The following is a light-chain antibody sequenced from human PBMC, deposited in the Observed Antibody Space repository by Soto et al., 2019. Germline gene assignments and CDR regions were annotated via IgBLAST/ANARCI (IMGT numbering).Light chain of an antibody. CDR2: DAS. J-gene: IGKJ4*01. CDR3: QQRSNPHT. CDR1: QSVSTY. Sequence: EIVLTQSPATLSLSPGERATLSCRASQSVSTYLAWYQQNPGQAPRLLIYDASKRAPGIPARFSGSGSGIDFTLPISSQEPEDVAIYYCQQRSNPHTVGGGTKVEIK. V-gene: IGKV3-11*01.